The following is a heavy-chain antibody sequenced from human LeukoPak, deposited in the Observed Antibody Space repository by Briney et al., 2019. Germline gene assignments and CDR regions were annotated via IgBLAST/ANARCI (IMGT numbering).Heavy chain of an antibody. CDR2: IYYSGST. D-gene: IGHD3-16*01. J-gene: IGHJ3*02. V-gene: IGHV4-59*01. CDR1: GGSISSYY. Sequence: SETLSLTCTVSGGSISSYYWSWIRQPPGKSLEWIGYIYYSGSTNYNPSLKSRVTISVDTSKNQFSLKLSSVTAADTAVYYCARGRHYVWGSPDAFDIWGQGTMVTVSS. CDR3: ARGRHYVWGSPDAFDI.